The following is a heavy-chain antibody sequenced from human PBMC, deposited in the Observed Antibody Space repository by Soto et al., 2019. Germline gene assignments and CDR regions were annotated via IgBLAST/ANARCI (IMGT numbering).Heavy chain of an antibody. CDR1: GYTFSDYY. CDR3: ARDHCTSSGCYEHYYHGMGV. J-gene: IGHJ6*02. Sequence: ASVKVSCKASGYTFSDYYMHWVRQAPGQGLEWMGWINPESGGTNYAQKFQGWVTMTRDTSISTAYMELSRLTSDDTAVYYCARDHCTSSGCYEHYYHGMGVWGQGTTVTVSS. V-gene: IGHV1-2*04. D-gene: IGHD2-2*01. CDR2: INPESGGT.